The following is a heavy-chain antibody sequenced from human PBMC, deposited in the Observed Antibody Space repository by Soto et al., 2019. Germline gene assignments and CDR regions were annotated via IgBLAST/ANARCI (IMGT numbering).Heavy chain of an antibody. V-gene: IGHV4-34*01. CDR1: GGSFSGYY. Sequence: PSETLSLTCAVYGGSFSGYYWSWIRQPPGKGLEWIGEINHSGSTNYNPSLKSRVTISVDTSKNQFSLKLSSVTAADTAVYYCARGRAGYSSSWYRWFYPWGQGTLVTVSS. CDR3: ARGRAGYSSSWYRWFYP. J-gene: IGHJ5*02. CDR2: INHSGST. D-gene: IGHD6-13*01.